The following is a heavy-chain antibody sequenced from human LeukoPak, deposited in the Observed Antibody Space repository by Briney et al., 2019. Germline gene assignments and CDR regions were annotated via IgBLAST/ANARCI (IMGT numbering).Heavy chain of an antibody. J-gene: IGHJ4*02. CDR1: GSSFSDHG. D-gene: IGHD2-15*01. V-gene: IGHV3-23*01. CDR2: ISNNGGYT. CDR3: AKQLGYCSDGSCYFPY. Sequence: GGSRRFSGFASGSSFSDHGMPWAGHLQGRGLEWVSVISNNGGYTYYADSVQGRFTISRDNSKSTLCLQMNSLRAEDTAVYYCAKQLGYCSDGSCYFPYWGQGTLVTVSS.